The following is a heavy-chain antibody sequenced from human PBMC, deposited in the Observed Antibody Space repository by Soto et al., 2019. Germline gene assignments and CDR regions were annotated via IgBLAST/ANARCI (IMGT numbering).Heavy chain of an antibody. CDR2: ISASGYSA. J-gene: IGHJ4*02. CDR1: GLAFSNYA. D-gene: IGHD1-26*01. CDR3: AKGEQIWEPFDQ. V-gene: IGHV3-23*01. Sequence: GGSLRLSCAASGLAFSNYAISWVRQAPGKGLEWVSTISASGYSAYYGGAVKGRFTTSRDNSKSKLYLQMNRLRADDTAVYYCAKGEQIWEPFDQWGQGTQV.